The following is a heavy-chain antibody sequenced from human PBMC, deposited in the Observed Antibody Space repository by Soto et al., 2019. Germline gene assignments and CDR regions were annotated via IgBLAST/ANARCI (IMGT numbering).Heavy chain of an antibody. CDR3: ATDMVRGVMYDY. D-gene: IGHD3-10*01. CDR2: IIPIFGTA. Sequence: ASVKVSCKASGGTFSSYAISWVRQAPGQGLEWMGGIIPIFGTANYAQKFQGRVTITADESTSTAYMELSSLRSEDTAVYYCATDMVRGVMYDYWAQGTLVPVSS. J-gene: IGHJ4*02. V-gene: IGHV1-69*13. CDR1: GGTFSSYA.